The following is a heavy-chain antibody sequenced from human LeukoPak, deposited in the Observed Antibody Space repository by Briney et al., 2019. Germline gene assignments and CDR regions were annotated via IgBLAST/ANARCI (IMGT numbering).Heavy chain of an antibody. CDR1: GLTFSDYW. J-gene: IGHJ4*02. D-gene: IGHD3/OR15-3a*01. CDR2: VNGDGTST. Sequence: GGSLRLSCAASGLTFSDYWMHWVRQAPGKGLVWVARVNGDGTSTTYADSVKGRFTISRDNAKNTLYLQMNSLRAEDTAVYYCGRAYLDYAGRDYWGQGTLVTVSS. CDR3: GRAYLDYAGRDY. V-gene: IGHV3-74*01.